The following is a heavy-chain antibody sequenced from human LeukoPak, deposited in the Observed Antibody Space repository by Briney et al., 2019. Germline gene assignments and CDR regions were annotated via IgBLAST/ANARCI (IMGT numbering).Heavy chain of an antibody. CDR3: ARLTRIAAAVDY. D-gene: IGHD6-13*01. J-gene: IGHJ4*02. Sequence: SETLSLTCTVSGGSISSSSYYWGWIRQPPGKGLEWIGSIYYSGSTYYNPSLKSRVTISVDTSKNQFSLKLSSVTAADTAVYYCARLTRIAAAVDYWGQGTLVTVPS. CDR2: IYYSGST. CDR1: GGSISSSSYY. V-gene: IGHV4-39*01.